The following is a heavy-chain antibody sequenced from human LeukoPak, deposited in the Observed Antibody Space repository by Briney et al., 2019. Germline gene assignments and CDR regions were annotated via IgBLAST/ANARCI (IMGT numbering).Heavy chain of an antibody. CDR1: GYTFTGYY. J-gene: IGHJ3*02. Sequence: ASVKVSCKASGYTFTGYYMHWVRQAPGQGLEWMGRINPNSGGTNYAQKFQGRVTMTRDTSISTAYMELRSLRSDATAVYYCARAKGYSYGPDDAFDIWGQGTMVTVSS. CDR2: INPNSGGT. V-gene: IGHV1-2*06. D-gene: IGHD5-18*01. CDR3: ARAKGYSYGPDDAFDI.